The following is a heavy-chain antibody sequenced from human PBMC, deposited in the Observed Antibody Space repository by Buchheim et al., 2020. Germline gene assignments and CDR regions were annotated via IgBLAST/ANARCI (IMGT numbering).Heavy chain of an antibody. CDR2: IKQDGSEK. CDR1: GFTFSSYW. D-gene: IGHD3-3*01. CDR3: ARESYYDFWSGYPYFDY. J-gene: IGHJ4*02. Sequence: EVQLVESGGGLVQPGGSLRLSCVASGFTFSSYWMSWVRQTPGKGLEWVANIKQDGSEKYYVDSVKGRFTISRDNAKNSLYLQMNSLGAEDTAVYYCARESYYDFWSGYPYFDYWGQGTL. V-gene: IGHV3-7*03.